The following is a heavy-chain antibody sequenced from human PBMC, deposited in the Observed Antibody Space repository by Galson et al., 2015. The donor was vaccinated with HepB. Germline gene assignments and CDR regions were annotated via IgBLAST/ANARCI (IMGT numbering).Heavy chain of an antibody. D-gene: IGHD6-19*01. CDR3: ASTTPTLAVAFDY. CDR1: GFTFSSYS. Sequence: SLRLSCAASGFTFSSYSMNWVRQAPGKGLEWVSSISSSSSYIYYADSVKGRFTISRDNAKNSLYLQMNSLRAEDTAVYYCASTTPTLAVAFDYWGQGTLVTVSS. V-gene: IGHV3-21*01. J-gene: IGHJ4*02. CDR2: ISSSSSYI.